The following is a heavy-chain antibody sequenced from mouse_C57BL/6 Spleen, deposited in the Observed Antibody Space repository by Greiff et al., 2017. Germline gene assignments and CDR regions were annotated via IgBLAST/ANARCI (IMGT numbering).Heavy chain of an antibody. Sequence: QVQLQQPGAELVKPGASVKLSCKASGYTFTSYWMQWVKQRPGQGLEWIGEIDPSDSYTTYNQKFKGKATLTGDTSSSTAYMQLSSLTSEDSAVYYCARGPPPLEYDGEGFDYGGQGTTLTVSS. CDR1: GYTFTSYW. CDR3: ARGPPPLEYDGEGFDY. J-gene: IGHJ2*01. V-gene: IGHV1-50*01. D-gene: IGHD6-1*01. CDR2: IDPSDSYT.